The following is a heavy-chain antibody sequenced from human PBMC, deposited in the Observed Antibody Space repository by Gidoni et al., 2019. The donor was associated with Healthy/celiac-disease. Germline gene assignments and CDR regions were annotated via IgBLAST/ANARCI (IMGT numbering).Heavy chain of an antibody. CDR2: ISGSGGST. Sequence: EVQLLESGGGLVQPGGSLRLSCAASGFTFSSYAMSWVRQAPGKGLEWVSAISGSGGSTYYADSVKGRFTISRDNSKNTLYLQMNSLRAEDTAVYYCAKVFPITIFGVVIQDDAFDIWGQGTMVTVSS. CDR3: AKVFPITIFGVVIQDDAFDI. D-gene: IGHD3-3*01. V-gene: IGHV3-23*01. J-gene: IGHJ3*02. CDR1: GFTFSSYA.